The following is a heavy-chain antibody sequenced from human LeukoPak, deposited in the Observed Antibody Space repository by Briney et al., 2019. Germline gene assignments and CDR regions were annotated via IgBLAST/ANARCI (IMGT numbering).Heavy chain of an antibody. J-gene: IGHJ4*02. CDR3: QSFGSGSYYNGLDY. V-gene: IGHV1-8*01. CDR1: GYTFTSYD. Sequence: ASVKVSCKASGYTFTSYDINWVRQTTGQGLEWMGWMNPHSGNTGYAQKFQGRVTMTRDTSISTAYMELSSLRSEDTAVYYCQSFGSGSYYNGLDYWGQGTLVTVSS. D-gene: IGHD3-10*01. CDR2: MNPHSGNT.